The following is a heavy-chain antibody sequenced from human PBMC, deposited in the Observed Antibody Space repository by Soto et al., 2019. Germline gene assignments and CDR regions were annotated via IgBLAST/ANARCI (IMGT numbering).Heavy chain of an antibody. J-gene: IGHJ1*01. CDR2: IYCGGST. D-gene: IGHD3-22*01. V-gene: IGHV3-53*01. CDR3: ARDRVESGYPEYFQH. CDR1: GFTVSSNY. Sequence: EVQLVESGGGLIQPGGSLRLSCAASGFTVSSNYMSWVRQAPGKGLEWVSVIYCGGSTYYADSVKGRFTISRDNSKNTLYIQMNSLRAEDTAVYYCARDRVESGYPEYFQHWGQGTLVTVSS.